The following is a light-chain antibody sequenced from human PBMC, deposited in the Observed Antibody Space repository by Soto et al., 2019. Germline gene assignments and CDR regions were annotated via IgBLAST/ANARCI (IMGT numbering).Light chain of an antibody. CDR1: QYVSGH. CDR3: QQYHNWWT. Sequence: EIVMTQSPATLSVSPGERVTLSCRASQYVSGHLAWYQQKPGQAPRLLIYGASTRVTGIPARFSGSGSGTEFTLTISSLQSEDFAVYYCQQYHNWWTFGQGTKVDIK. J-gene: IGKJ1*01. V-gene: IGKV3-15*01. CDR2: GAS.